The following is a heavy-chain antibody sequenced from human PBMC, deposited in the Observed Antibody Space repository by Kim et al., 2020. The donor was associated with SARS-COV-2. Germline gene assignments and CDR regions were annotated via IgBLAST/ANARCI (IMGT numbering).Heavy chain of an antibody. CDR3: AKERNTTPVLWFGELLLYGMDV. J-gene: IGHJ6*04. CDR1: GFTFISYG. V-gene: IGHV3-30*18. CDR2: ISYDGSNK. Sequence: GGSLRLSCAASGFTFISYGMHWVRQAPGKGLEWVAVISYDGSNKYYADSVKGRFTISRDSSKNTLYLQMNSLRAEDTAVYYCAKERNTTPVLWFGELLLYGMDVWGKGTTVTVSS. D-gene: IGHD3-10*01.